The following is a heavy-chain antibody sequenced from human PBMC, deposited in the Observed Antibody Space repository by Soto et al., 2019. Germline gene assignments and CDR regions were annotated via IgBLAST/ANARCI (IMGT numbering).Heavy chain of an antibody. J-gene: IGHJ4*02. Sequence: QRLSCAASGFSFSDHYMNWIRQRPGKGLEWVAYISTSGVSIYYTDSVKGRFTISRDNAQKSLFLQMNSLRAEDTAVYYCARESPYEILAGYSKLYMDSWGQGTLVTVSS. CDR2: ISTSGVSI. CDR3: ARESPYEILAGYSKLYMDS. CDR1: GFSFSDHY. V-gene: IGHV3-11*01. D-gene: IGHD3-9*01.